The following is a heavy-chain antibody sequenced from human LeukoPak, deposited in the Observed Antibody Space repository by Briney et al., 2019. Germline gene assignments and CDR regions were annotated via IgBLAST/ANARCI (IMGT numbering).Heavy chain of an antibody. Sequence: GGSLRLSCAASGFTFSSYSMNWVRQAPGKGLEWVSSISSSSSYIYYADSVKGRFTISRDNAKNSLYLQMNSLRAEDTAVYYCARLVGYDFWSGYYTPYDAFDIWGQGTMVTVSS. V-gene: IGHV3-21*01. CDR1: GFTFSSYS. J-gene: IGHJ3*02. D-gene: IGHD3-3*01. CDR3: ARLVGYDFWSGYYTPYDAFDI. CDR2: ISSSSSYI.